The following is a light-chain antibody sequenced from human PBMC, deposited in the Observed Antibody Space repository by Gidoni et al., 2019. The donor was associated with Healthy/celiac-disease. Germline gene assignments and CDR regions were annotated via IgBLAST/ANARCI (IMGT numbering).Light chain of an antibody. V-gene: IGLV1-47*01. CDR3: AAWDDSLSGRV. Sequence: QSVLTQPPSATGTPGPRVTISCSGSSSHIGSNYVYWYQQLPGTAPKLLIYRNKQRPSGVPDRFSGSKSGTSASLAISGLRSEDEADYYCAAWDDSLSGRVFGGGTKLTVL. CDR2: RNK. CDR1: SSHIGSNY. J-gene: IGLJ3*02.